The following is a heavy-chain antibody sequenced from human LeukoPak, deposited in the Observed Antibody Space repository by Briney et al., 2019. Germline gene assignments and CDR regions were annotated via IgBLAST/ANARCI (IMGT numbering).Heavy chain of an antibody. V-gene: IGHV3-23*01. D-gene: IGHD4-23*01. CDR2: ISGSGGST. J-gene: IGHJ3*02. Sequence: GGSLRLSCAASGFTFSSYAMSWVRQAPGKGLEWVSAISGSGGSTYYADSVKGRFTISRDNSKNTLYLQMNSLRAEDTVVYYCAKDLTSGGAFDIWGQGTMVTVSS. CDR3: AKDLTSGGAFDI. CDR1: GFTFSSYA.